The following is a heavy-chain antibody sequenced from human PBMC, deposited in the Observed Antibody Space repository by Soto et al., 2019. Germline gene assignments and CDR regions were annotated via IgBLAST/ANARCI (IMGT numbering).Heavy chain of an antibody. V-gene: IGHV4-34*01. J-gene: IGHJ4*02. D-gene: IGHD3-9*01. Sequence: SETLSLTCAVYGGSLSDYFWSWIRQPPGKGLEWIGEINHSGSTNYNPSLKSRVTISVDTSKNQFSLKLSSVTAADTAVYYCARSENYDILTGYSPFDYWGQGTLVTVSS. CDR1: GGSLSDYF. CDR3: ARSENYDILTGYSPFDY. CDR2: INHSGST.